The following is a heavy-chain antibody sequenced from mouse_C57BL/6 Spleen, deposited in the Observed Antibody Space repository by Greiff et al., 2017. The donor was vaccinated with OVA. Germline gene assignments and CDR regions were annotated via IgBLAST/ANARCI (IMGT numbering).Heavy chain of an antibody. V-gene: IGHV1-82*01. D-gene: IGHD2-4*01. CDR1: GYAFSSSW. CDR3: ARDYDSYWYFDV. Sequence: QVQLQQSGPELVKPGASVKISCKASGYAFSSSWMNWVKQRPGKGLEWIGRIYPGDGDTNYNGKFKGKATLTADKSSSTAYMQLSSLTSEDSAVYFCARDYDSYWYFDVWGTGTTVTVSS. CDR2: IYPGDGDT. J-gene: IGHJ1*03.